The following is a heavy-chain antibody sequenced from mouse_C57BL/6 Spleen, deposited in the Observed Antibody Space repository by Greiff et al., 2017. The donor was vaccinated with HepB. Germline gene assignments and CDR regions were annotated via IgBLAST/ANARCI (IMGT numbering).Heavy chain of an antibody. V-gene: IGHV5-6*01. J-gene: IGHJ3*01. CDR2: ISSGGSYT. CDR3: ARQGDDYGFAY. CDR1: GFTFSSYG. D-gene: IGHD2-4*01. Sequence: EVQLVESGGDLVKPGGSLKLSCAASGFTFSSYGMSWVRQTPDKRLEWVATISSGGSYTYYPDSVKGRFTISRDNAKNTLYLQMSSLKSEDTAMYYCARQGDDYGFAYWGQGTLVTVSA.